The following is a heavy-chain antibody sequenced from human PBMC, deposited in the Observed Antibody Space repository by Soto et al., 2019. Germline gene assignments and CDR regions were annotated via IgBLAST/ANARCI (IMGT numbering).Heavy chain of an antibody. CDR3: ARVLWSCGFNWFDP. Sequence: ASVKVSCKASGYTFTGYYMHWVRQAPGQGLEWMGWINPNSGGTNYAQKFQGRVTMTRDTSISTAYMELSRLRSDDTAVYYCARVLWSCGFNWFDPWGQGTLVTVSS. CDR2: INPNSGGT. V-gene: IGHV1-2*02. J-gene: IGHJ5*02. D-gene: IGHD6-19*01. CDR1: GYTFTGYY.